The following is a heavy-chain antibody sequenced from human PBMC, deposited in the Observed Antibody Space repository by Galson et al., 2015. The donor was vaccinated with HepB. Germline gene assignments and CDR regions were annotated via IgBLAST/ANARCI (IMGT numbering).Heavy chain of an antibody. V-gene: IGHV3-21*01. J-gene: IGHJ4*02. Sequence: SLRLSCAASGFTFSSYSMNWVRQAPGRGLEWVSSISTTSSYIYYADSVKGRFTISRDNAKNSLYLQMNSLRPEDTAVYYCARDASELYNSGWYGYWGQGTLVTVSS. CDR1: GFTFSSYS. D-gene: IGHD6-19*01. CDR3: ARDASELYNSGWYGY. CDR2: ISTTSSYI.